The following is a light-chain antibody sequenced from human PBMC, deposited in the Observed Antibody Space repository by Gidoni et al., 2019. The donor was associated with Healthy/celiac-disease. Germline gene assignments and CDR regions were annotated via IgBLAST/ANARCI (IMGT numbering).Light chain of an antibody. CDR3: MQALQTQLT. V-gene: IGKV2-28*01. Sequence: DIVMTQSPLSLPVTPGEPASISCRSSQSLLHSNGYNYLDWYLQKPGPSPQLLIYLGSNRASGVPDRFSGSGSGTDFTLKISRVEAEDVGVYYCMQALQTQLTFGGGTKVEIK. CDR2: LGS. CDR1: QSLLHSNGYNY. J-gene: IGKJ4*01.